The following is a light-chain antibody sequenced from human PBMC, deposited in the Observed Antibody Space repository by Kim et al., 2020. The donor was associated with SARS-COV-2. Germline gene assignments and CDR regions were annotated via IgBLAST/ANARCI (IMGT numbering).Light chain of an antibody. J-gene: IGKJ1*01. CDR3: HQYGSSPQT. Sequence: PGERATPSCRASQSVTSNYLAWYQQKPGQAPRLLIYGASNRATGIPGRFSGSGSGTDFTLTISSLEPEDFAVFYCHQYGSSPQTFGQGTKVDIK. CDR2: GAS. CDR1: QSVTSNY. V-gene: IGKV3-20*01.